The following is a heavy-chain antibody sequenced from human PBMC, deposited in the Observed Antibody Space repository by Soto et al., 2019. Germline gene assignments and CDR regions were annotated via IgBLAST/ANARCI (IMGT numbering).Heavy chain of an antibody. CDR1: HFAFNIDA. Sequence: EAQLLETGGGLVQPGASLTLSCVASHFAFNIDAMTWVRQAPGKGLEWVSSMSGSGSSIYYADSVKGRFTITRDKSKKTLYLQMNSLRAEDTAVYWYARDNWNGAYYGLDVWGQGTTVTVS. CDR3: ARDNWNGAYYGLDV. J-gene: IGHJ6*02. D-gene: IGHD1-20*01. CDR2: MSGSGSSI. V-gene: IGHV3-23*01.